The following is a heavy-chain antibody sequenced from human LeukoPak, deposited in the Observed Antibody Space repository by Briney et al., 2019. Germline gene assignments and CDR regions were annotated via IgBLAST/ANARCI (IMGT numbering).Heavy chain of an antibody. CDR2: IFYTGST. Sequence: PSETLSLTCTVSGGSISSYYWSWIRQPPGKGLEWIGYIFYTGSTNYNPSLKSRVTISVLTSKNQFSLKLTSVTTADTAVYYCAGEDYFDSSGYASWRFDIWGQGTMVTVSS. V-gene: IGHV4-59*01. CDR1: GGSISSYY. J-gene: IGHJ3*02. D-gene: IGHD3-22*01. CDR3: AGEDYFDSSGYASWRFDI.